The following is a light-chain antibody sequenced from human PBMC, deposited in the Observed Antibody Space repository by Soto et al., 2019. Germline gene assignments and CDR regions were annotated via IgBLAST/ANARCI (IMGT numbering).Light chain of an antibody. Sequence: QAVVTQSPSASGTPGQRVTISCSGSKSNIGGYTVNWYQQLPGTAPKLLIYSSDQRPSGVPDRFSGSKSGTSASLAISGLHSEDEADYYCAAWDDSLAGWVFGGGTKVTVL. V-gene: IGLV1-44*01. CDR2: SSD. CDR1: KSNIGGYT. J-gene: IGLJ3*02. CDR3: AAWDDSLAGWV.